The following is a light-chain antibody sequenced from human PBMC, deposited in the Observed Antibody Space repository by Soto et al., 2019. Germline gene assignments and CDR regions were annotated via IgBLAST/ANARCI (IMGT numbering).Light chain of an antibody. V-gene: IGKV3-15*01. CDR2: GAA. J-gene: IGKJ1*01. CDR1: QSVFSS. Sequence: ETVMTQSPATLSVSPGERAMLSCRASQSVFSSLAWYQHKPGQAPRLLIYGAATRATGIPARFSGSGSGTEFTLTISSLQSDDIAVYYCQQYHNWPAFGQGTKV. CDR3: QQYHNWPA.